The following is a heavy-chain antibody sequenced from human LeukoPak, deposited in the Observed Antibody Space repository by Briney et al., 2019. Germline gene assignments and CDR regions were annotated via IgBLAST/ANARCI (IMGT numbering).Heavy chain of an antibody. D-gene: IGHD3-10*01. CDR2: IWYDGSNK. J-gene: IGHJ5*02. Sequence: GGSLRLSCAASGFTFSSYGMHWVRQAPGKGLEWVAVIWYDGSNKYYADSVKGRFTISRDNSKNTLYLQMNSLRAEDTAVYYCAREGSMVRRKNNWFDPWGQGTLVTVSS. CDR3: AREGSMVRRKNNWFDP. CDR1: GFTFSSYG. V-gene: IGHV3-33*01.